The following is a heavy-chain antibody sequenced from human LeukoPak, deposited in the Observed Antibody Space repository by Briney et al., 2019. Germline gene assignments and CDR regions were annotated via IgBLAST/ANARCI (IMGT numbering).Heavy chain of an antibody. D-gene: IGHD3/OR15-3a*01. V-gene: IGHV4-59*08. CDR1: GGSISSHY. Sequence: PSETLSLTCTVSGGSISSHYWSWIRQPPGKGLEWIGYIYYSGSTNYNPSLKSRVTISVDTSKNQFSLKLSTVTAADTAVYYCARHGPRPVPFDYWGQGTLVTVSS. J-gene: IGHJ4*02. CDR3: ARHGPRPVPFDY. CDR2: IYYSGST.